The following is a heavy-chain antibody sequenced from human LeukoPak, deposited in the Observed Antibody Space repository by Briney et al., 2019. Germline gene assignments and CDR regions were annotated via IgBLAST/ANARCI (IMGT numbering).Heavy chain of an antibody. Sequence: PSETLSLTCAVYGGSFSGYYWSWIRQPPGKGLEWIGEINHSGSTNYNPSLKSRVTISVDTSKNQFSLKLSSVTAADTAVYYCARVLLWFGEPVAFDIWGQGTMVTASS. CDR2: INHSGST. J-gene: IGHJ3*02. V-gene: IGHV4-34*01. CDR1: GGSFSGYY. CDR3: ARVLLWFGEPVAFDI. D-gene: IGHD3-10*01.